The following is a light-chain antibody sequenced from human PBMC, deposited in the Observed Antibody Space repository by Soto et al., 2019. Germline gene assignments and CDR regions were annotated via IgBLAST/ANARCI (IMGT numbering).Light chain of an antibody. J-gene: IGKJ1*01. CDR2: DAS. CDR3: QQYNSYLWT. CDR1: QGISTW. V-gene: IGKV1-5*01. Sequence: DIQMTQSPSTLSASLEDRVTMTCLASQGISTWLSWYQQKPGKAPKLLIYDASSLESGVPSRFSGSGSGTEFTLTISSLQPDDFATYYCQQYNSYLWTFGQGTKVDIK.